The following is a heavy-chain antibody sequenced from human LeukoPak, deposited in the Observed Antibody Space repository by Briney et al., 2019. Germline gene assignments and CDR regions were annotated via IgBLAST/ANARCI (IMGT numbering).Heavy chain of an antibody. CDR1: GGSISSYY. V-gene: IGHV4-59*01. CDR2: IYYSGST. Sequence: PSETLSLTCTVSGGSISSYYWSWIRQPPGKGLEWIGYIYYSGSTNYNPSLKSRVTISVDTPKNQFSLKLSSVTAADTAVYYCARAPQEVRGAFDIWGQGTMVTVSS. D-gene: IGHD3-10*01. J-gene: IGHJ3*02. CDR3: ARAPQEVRGAFDI.